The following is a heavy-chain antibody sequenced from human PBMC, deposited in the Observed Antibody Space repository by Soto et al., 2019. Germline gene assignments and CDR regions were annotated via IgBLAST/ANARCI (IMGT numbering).Heavy chain of an antibody. CDR1: GGSISSGGYY. D-gene: IGHD3-10*01. CDR3: ARGGQGGYSTGVS. Sequence: PSETLSLTCPVSGGSISSGGYYWSWIRQHPGKGLEWIGYIYYSGSTYYNPSLKSRVTISVDTSKNQFSLKLSSVTAADTAVYYCARGGQGGYSTGVSWGQGTLVTVSS. J-gene: IGHJ5*02. V-gene: IGHV4-31*03. CDR2: IYYSGST.